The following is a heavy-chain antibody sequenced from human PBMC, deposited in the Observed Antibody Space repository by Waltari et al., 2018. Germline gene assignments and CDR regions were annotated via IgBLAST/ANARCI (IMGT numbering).Heavy chain of an antibody. CDR3: AKDQASSGWPTFDS. J-gene: IGHJ4*02. CDR2: ISSSGSTI. Sequence: EVKLVESGVGLVQPGQSLRLSCTASGFTFRSYQRNWVRQAPGKGLEWVSYISSSGSTIYYADSVKGRFTISIDNAKNSLYLQMNSLRADDTAVYYCAKDQASSGWPTFDSWGQGTQVTVSS. CDR1: GFTFRSYQ. D-gene: IGHD6-19*01. V-gene: IGHV3-48*03.